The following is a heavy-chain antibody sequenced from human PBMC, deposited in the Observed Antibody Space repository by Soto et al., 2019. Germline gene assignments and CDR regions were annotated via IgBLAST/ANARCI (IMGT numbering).Heavy chain of an antibody. CDR1: GDTFSRYG. D-gene: IGHD3-9*01. CDR3: ARVHRDQNYDVLTGHYTTSYYYFDS. Sequence: GASVKVSCKASGDTFSRYGIAWVRQAPGQGLEWMGGIIPTFGTVNYAQKFQDRVMITADESTSAAYMELSSLRSDDTAVYYCARVHRDQNYDVLTGHYTTSYYYFDSWGQGTPVTVSS. CDR2: IIPTFGTV. J-gene: IGHJ4*01. V-gene: IGHV1-69*13.